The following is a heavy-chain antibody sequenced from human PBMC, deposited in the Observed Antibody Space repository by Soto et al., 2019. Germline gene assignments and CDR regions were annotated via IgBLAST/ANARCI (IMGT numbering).Heavy chain of an antibody. Sequence: GGSLRLSCAASGFTFSTYAMSWVRQAPGKGLEWISVISGSGGTTYYTDSVKGRFTISRDNSKNTLYLQMNSLRAEDTAVYYCATRLSAAVGSPQYFDHWGQGTLVTVSS. CDR3: ATRLSAAVGSPQYFDH. V-gene: IGHV3-23*01. CDR1: GFTFSTYA. D-gene: IGHD6-13*01. CDR2: ISGSGGTT. J-gene: IGHJ4*02.